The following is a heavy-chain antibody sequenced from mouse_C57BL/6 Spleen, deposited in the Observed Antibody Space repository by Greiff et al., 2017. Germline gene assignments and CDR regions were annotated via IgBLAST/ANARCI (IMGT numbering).Heavy chain of an antibody. CDR3: ARDRGYFDY. CDR1: GFNITDYY. Sequence: EVKLMESGAELMKPGASVKLSCTASGFNITDYYMHWVKQRPEQGLEWIGGIDPEDGETKYAPKFQGKATITADTSSNTAYLQLSSLTSEDTAVYYCARDRGYFDYWGQGTTLTVSS. J-gene: IGHJ2*01. CDR2: IDPEDGET. V-gene: IGHV14-2*01.